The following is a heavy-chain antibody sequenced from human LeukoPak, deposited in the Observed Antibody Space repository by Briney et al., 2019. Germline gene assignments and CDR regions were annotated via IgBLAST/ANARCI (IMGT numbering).Heavy chain of an antibody. J-gene: IGHJ4*02. CDR2: INHSGST. D-gene: IGHD2-15*01. Sequence: SETLSLTCAVYGGSFSGYYWSWIRQPPGKGLEWIGEINHSGSTNYNPSLKSRVTISVDTSKNQFSLKLSSVTAADTAVYYCARDHIVVVIAATSSGFDYWGQGTLVTVSS. CDR3: ARDHIVVVIAATSSGFDY. V-gene: IGHV4-34*01. CDR1: GGSFSGYY.